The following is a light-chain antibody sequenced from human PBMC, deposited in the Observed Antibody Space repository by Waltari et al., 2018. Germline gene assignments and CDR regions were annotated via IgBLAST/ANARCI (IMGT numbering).Light chain of an antibody. J-gene: IGLJ3*02. CDR2: EVS. Sequence: QSALTHPASVSGSPGQSIPIPSTGTNSDVGSYDRLSWFQQHPGKAPKVMISEVSKRPSGVSNRFSGSKSGNTASLTISGLQAEDEADYYCCSYAGSSTFDWVFGGGTKLTVL. V-gene: IGLV2-23*02. CDR3: CSYAGSSTFDWV. CDR1: NSDVGSYDR.